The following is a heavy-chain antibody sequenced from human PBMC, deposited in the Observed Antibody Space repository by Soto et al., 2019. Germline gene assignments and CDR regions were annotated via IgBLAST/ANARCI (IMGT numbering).Heavy chain of an antibody. CDR1: GFAFSGFE. CDR2: ISSGASNM. V-gene: IGHV3-48*03. Sequence: AGGSLRLSCAASGFAFSGFEMNWVRQAPGKGLEWVSYISSGASNMYYADSVKGRFTISRDNAQSSLYLQMNSLRVEDTAVYYCARDPNYDFWSGYRNKEGTYGMDVWGQGTTVTVSS. D-gene: IGHD3-3*01. J-gene: IGHJ6*02. CDR3: ARDPNYDFWSGYRNKEGTYGMDV.